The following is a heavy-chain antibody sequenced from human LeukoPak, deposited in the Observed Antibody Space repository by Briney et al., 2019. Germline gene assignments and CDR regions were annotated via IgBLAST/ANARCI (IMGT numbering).Heavy chain of an antibody. CDR1: GFTFDDYA. Sequence: PGRSLRLSCAPSGFTFDDYAMYWVRHAPGKGLEWVSGISWNSGSIVYADSVKGRFTISRDNAKNSLYLQMNSLRVEDTALYYCARGNLDLRAFDIWGQGTMVTVSS. D-gene: IGHD3-3*01. CDR2: ISWNSGSI. V-gene: IGHV3-9*01. J-gene: IGHJ3*02. CDR3: ARGNLDLRAFDI.